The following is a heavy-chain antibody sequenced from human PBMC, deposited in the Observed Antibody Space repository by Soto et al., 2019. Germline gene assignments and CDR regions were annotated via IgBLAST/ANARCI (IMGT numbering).Heavy chain of an antibody. CDR2: IYYSGST. CDR3: ARSVGYYYYGMDV. Sequence: QVHLEESGPGLVKPSQTLSLTCTVLGDSIRSGDYYWNWIRQPPGRGLEWIGYIYYSGSTYYNPSLKSRRTMSVDTSKNQFSLRLSSVIAADTAVYYCARSVGYYYYGMDVWGQGTTVIVSS. CDR1: GDSIRSGDYY. J-gene: IGHJ6*02. V-gene: IGHV4-30-4*01. D-gene: IGHD1-26*01.